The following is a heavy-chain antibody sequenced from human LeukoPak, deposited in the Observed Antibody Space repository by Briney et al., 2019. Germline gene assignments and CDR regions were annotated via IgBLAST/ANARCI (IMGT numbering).Heavy chain of an antibody. Sequence: ASVKVSCKASGYTFTGYYMHWVRQAPGQGLEWIGWINPNSGGTNYAQKFQGRVTMTRGTSISTAYMELSRLRSDDTAVYYCAREVVAATLFYFDYWGQGTLVTVSS. CDR2: INPNSGGT. V-gene: IGHV1-2*02. CDR1: GYTFTGYY. J-gene: IGHJ4*02. D-gene: IGHD2-15*01. CDR3: AREVVAATLFYFDY.